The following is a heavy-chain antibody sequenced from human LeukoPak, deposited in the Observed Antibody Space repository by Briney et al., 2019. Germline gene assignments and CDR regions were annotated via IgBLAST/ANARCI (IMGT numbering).Heavy chain of an antibody. Sequence: MAGGSLRLSCAASGFTFGSYSMNWVRQAPGKGLEWVSSISSSSSYIYYADSVKGRFTISRDNAKNSLYLQMNSLRAEDTAVYYCASGLYGDSDFDYWGQGTLVTVSS. D-gene: IGHD4-17*01. CDR2: ISSSSSYI. CDR1: GFTFGSYS. V-gene: IGHV3-21*01. CDR3: ASGLYGDSDFDY. J-gene: IGHJ4*02.